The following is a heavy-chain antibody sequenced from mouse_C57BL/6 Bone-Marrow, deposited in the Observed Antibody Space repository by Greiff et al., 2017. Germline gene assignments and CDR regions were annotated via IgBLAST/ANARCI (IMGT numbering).Heavy chain of an antibody. J-gene: IGHJ2*01. V-gene: IGHV1-76*01. CDR3: ARSLGRGVFDD. Sequence: VQLQQSGAELVRPGASVKLSCKASGYTFTDYYINWVKQRPGQGLEWIARIYPGSGNTYYNEKFKGKATLTAEKSSSTAYMQLSSLTSEDSAVYFCARSLGRGVFDDWGQGTTLTVSS. CDR2: IYPGSGNT. D-gene: IGHD4-1*01. CDR1: GYTFTDYY.